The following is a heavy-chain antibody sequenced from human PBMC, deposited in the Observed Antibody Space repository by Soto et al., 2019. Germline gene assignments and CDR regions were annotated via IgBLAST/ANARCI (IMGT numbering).Heavy chain of an antibody. J-gene: IGHJ5*02. CDR1: GGSISSGGYY. CDR2: IYYSGST. Sequence: QVQLQESGPGLVKPSQTLSLTCTVSGGSISSGGYYWSWIRQHPGKGLEWIGYIYYSGSTYYNPSLTSRVTLSVDTSKNQFSLKLSSVTAADTAVYYCARDIQMERGVAVFDTMVGRRFDPWGQGTLVTVSS. D-gene: IGHD6-19*01. CDR3: ARDIQMERGVAVFDTMVGRRFDP. V-gene: IGHV4-31*03.